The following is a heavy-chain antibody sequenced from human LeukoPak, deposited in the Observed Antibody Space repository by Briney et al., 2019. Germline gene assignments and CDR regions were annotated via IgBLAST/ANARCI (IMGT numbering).Heavy chain of an antibody. Sequence: PGGSLRLSCAASGFTFSSYAMSWVRQAPGKGLEWVSAISGSGGSTYYADSVKGRFTNSRDNSKNKLYLQMNSLRAEDTAVYYCAKHSGSGSDYWGQGTLVTVSS. V-gene: IGHV3-23*01. CDR3: AKHSGSGSDY. CDR2: ISGSGGST. J-gene: IGHJ4*02. CDR1: GFTFSSYA. D-gene: IGHD6-19*01.